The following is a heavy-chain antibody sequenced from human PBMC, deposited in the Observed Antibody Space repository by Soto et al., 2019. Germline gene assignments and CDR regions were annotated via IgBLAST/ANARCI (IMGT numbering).Heavy chain of an antibody. CDR1: GFSFSTSGMG. J-gene: IGHJ1*01. V-gene: IGHV2-5*01. D-gene: IGHD6-6*01. CDR2: IYWNDEK. Sequence: QITLKESGPTLVKPTQTLTLTCTCSGFSFSTSGMGVGWIRQPPGKALEWLGIIYWNDEKSYSPSLKSRLTITRDSSKNQVALTMSNMDPVDTATYYCAHRRASTRPSAGYFQYWDQGTLVTVSS. CDR3: AHRRASTRPSAGYFQY.